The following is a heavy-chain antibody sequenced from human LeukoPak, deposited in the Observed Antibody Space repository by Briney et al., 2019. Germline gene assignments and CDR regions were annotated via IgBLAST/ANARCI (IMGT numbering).Heavy chain of an antibody. CDR2: ISSGSSAI. CDR3: ARGHTAVTRHFDF. V-gene: IGHV3-21*01. D-gene: IGHD4-17*01. Sequence: GGSLRLSCEASGFTFTIYIMTWVRQAPGKGLEWVSIISSGSSAIFSADALKGRFTISRDDAKNLLYLDMNSLRAEDTAVYYCARGHTAVTRHFDFWGQGTLVTVSS. CDR1: GFTFTIYI. J-gene: IGHJ4*02.